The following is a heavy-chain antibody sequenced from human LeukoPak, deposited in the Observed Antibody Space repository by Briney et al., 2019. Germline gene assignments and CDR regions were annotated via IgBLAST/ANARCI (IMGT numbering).Heavy chain of an antibody. D-gene: IGHD3-16*01. CDR3: ARDGGAGWYFDL. J-gene: IGHJ2*01. V-gene: IGHV3-53*01. CDR1: GITVSSKY. CDR2: MQRGGSN. Sequence: GVSLRLSCAASGITVSSKYMSWVRQAPGKGLEWVSVMQRGGSNYYADSVKGRFTISRDNSKNTLYLQMNSLRVEDTAVYYCARDGGAGWYFDLWGRGTLVTVSS.